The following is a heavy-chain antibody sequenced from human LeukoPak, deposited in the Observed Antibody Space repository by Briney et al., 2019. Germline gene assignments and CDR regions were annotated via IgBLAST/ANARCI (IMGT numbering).Heavy chain of an antibody. D-gene: IGHD3-10*01. CDR2: ISGSGGST. CDR3: AKGRRTCSSPFTMVRGVLFDY. Sequence: GGSLRLSCAASGFTFSSYGMSWVRQAPGKGLEWVSTISGSGGSTYYADSVKGRFTISRDNSKNTLYLQMNSLRAADTAVYYCAKGRRTCSSPFTMVRGVLFDYWGQGNLVTVSS. J-gene: IGHJ4*02. CDR1: GFTFSSYG. V-gene: IGHV3-23*01.